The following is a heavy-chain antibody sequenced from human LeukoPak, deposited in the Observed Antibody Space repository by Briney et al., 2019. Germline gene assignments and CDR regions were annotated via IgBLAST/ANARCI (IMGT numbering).Heavy chain of an antibody. V-gene: IGHV1-8*01. D-gene: IGHD1-26*01. CDR1: GYTFTSYD. Sequence: ASVKVSCKASGYTFTSYDINWVRQATGQGLEWMGWMNPNSGNTGYAQKFQGRVTMTRDTSTSTVYMELSSLRSEDTAVYYCARWQSGTTDPVYSGSYHPFDYWGQGTLVTVSS. CDR2: MNPNSGNT. J-gene: IGHJ4*02. CDR3: ARWQSGTTDPVYSGSYHPFDY.